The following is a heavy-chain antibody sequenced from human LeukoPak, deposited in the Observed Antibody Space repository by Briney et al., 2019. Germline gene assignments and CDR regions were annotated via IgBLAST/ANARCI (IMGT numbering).Heavy chain of an antibody. CDR1: GFSFSGHW. Sequence: GSLRLSCPASGFSFSGHWMHWARQLPWRGLVLVSRISPTGSTTSYADSVKGRFTVSRDNAKNTLYLQVNNLRAEDTAVYYCARGPNSNWSGLDFWGQGTLLTVSS. J-gene: IGHJ4*02. CDR2: ISPTGSTT. CDR3: ARGPNSNWSGLDF. D-gene: IGHD6-6*01. V-gene: IGHV3-74*01.